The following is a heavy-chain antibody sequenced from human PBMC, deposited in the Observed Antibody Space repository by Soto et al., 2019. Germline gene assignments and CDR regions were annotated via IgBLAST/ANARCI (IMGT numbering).Heavy chain of an antibody. CDR2: MNPNSGNT. D-gene: IGHD1-1*01. V-gene: IGHV1-8*01. J-gene: IGHJ5*02. CDR1: GYTFTSYD. CDR3: ARDPHPYRSNWNDPQRPPYNWFDP. Sequence: GASVKVSCKASGYTFTSYDINWVRQATGQGLEWMGWMNPNSGNTGYTQKFQGRVTMTRNTSTSALYMELSSLRSEDTAVYYCARDPHPYRSNWNDPQRPPYNWFDPWGQGTLVTVSS.